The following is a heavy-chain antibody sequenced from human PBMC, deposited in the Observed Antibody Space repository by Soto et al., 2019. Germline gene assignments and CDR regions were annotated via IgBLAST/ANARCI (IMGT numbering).Heavy chain of an antibody. CDR2: IYPDDSDT. V-gene: IGHV5-51*01. CDR3: ARHSHSARYHWAFDI. D-gene: IGHD1-26*01. CDR1: GYSFPNYW. Sequence: GESLKISCKGSGYSFPNYWIGWVRQMPGKGLEWMGIIYPDDSDTRYSPSFQGLVTISADKSITTAYLQWSSLKASDTAMYYCARHSHSARYHWAFDIWGRGTMVTVSS. J-gene: IGHJ3*02.